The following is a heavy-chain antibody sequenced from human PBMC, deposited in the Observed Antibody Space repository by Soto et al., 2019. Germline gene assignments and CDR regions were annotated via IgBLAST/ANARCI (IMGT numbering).Heavy chain of an antibody. CDR1: GFTFSSYA. Sequence: WGSLRLSWAAVGFTFSSYAMHWVRQAPGKGLEYVSAISSNGGSTYYANSVKGRFTISRDNSKNTLYLQMGSLRAEDMAVYYCARPGDPDYDFWSGHYYMDVWGKGTTVTVSS. V-gene: IGHV3-64*01. D-gene: IGHD3-3*01. CDR3: ARPGDPDYDFWSGHYYMDV. J-gene: IGHJ6*03. CDR2: ISSNGGST.